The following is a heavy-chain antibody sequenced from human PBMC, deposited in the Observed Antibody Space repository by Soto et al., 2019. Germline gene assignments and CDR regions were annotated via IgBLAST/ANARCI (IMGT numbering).Heavy chain of an antibody. Sequence: SETLSLTFTVSGGSISSYYWSWIRQPPGKGLEWIGYIYYSGSTNYNPSLKSRVTISVDTSKNQFSLKLSSVTAADTAVYYCARDPGYDFWSGYYSEPLPTGGMDVWGQGTTVT. V-gene: IGHV4-59*01. CDR2: IYYSGST. CDR1: GGSISSYY. CDR3: ARDPGYDFWSGYYSEPLPTGGMDV. D-gene: IGHD3-3*01. J-gene: IGHJ6*02.